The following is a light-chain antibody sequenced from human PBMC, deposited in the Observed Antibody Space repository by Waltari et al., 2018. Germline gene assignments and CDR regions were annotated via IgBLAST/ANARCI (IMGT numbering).Light chain of an antibody. CDR3: MFWPNNVWV. J-gene: IGLJ3*02. CDR1: IDINVGDFI. Sequence: QPVLTQPPSSSASPGDSAILTCTLPIDINVGDFIISWYQQQPGSPPRFLLYYKSDSEKAQGSGVPSRFSGSKDASANEGILLISGLQSEDEADYYCMFWPNNVWVFGGGTMLTVL. V-gene: IGLV5-37*01. CDR2: YKSDSEK.